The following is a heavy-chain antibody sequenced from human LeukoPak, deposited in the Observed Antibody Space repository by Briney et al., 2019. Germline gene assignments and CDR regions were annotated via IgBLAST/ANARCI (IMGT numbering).Heavy chain of an antibody. CDR3: NVRWGPNSDY. Sequence: GRSLRLSCAAAGFTFSTFWMGCVSQPPGKGLVWVSRISNDGSTAHYADSVKGRFTISRDNAKNTPFLHMNSLRAEDTAVYYCNVRWGPNSDYWGQGTLVTVSS. CDR1: GFTFSTFW. D-gene: IGHD7-27*01. V-gene: IGHV3-74*01. J-gene: IGHJ4*02. CDR2: ISNDGSTA.